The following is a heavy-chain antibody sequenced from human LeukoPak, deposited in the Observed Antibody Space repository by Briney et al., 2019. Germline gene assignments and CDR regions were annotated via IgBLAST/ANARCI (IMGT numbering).Heavy chain of an antibody. D-gene: IGHD3-3*01. CDR2: ITNTGSNT. CDR1: GFTFSTYA. J-gene: IGHJ6*03. V-gene: IGHV3-23*01. CDR3: AKTNTYYDFWSGGYYYYYMDV. Sequence: PGGSLRLSCAASGFTFSTYAMTWVRQAPGKGLEWVSTITNTGSNTYYADSVKGRFTISRDNSKNTLYLQMNSLRAEDTAVYYCAKTNTYYDFWSGGYYYYYMDVWGKGTTVTVSS.